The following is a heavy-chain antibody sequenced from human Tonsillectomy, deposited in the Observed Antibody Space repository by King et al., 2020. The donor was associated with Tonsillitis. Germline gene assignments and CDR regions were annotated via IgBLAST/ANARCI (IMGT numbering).Heavy chain of an antibody. D-gene: IGHD3-10*01. V-gene: IGHV3-49*04. Sequence: VQLVESGGGLVQPGRSLRLSCTASGFTFGDYAMSWVRQAPGKGLEWVGFIRSKTYGGTTEYAASVKGRFTISRDDSKSIAYLQMNSLKTEDTAVYYCTRDFGLLWFWELLYGKFDPWGQGTLVTVSS. CDR1: GFTFGDYA. J-gene: IGHJ5*02. CDR2: IRSKTYGGTT. CDR3: TRDFGLLWFWELLYGKFDP.